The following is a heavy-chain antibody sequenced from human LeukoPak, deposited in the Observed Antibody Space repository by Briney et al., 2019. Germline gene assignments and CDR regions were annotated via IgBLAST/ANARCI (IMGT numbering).Heavy chain of an antibody. Sequence: RSGGSLRLSCAASGPTFSGYSLNWVRQAPGKGLEWVSSISSSSTYIYYADSVKGRFTISRDNAENSLYLQMNSLRAEDTAVYYCARDASECGGDCFFDYWGQGTLVTVSS. CDR2: ISSSSTYI. J-gene: IGHJ4*02. V-gene: IGHV3-21*01. CDR1: GPTFSGYS. CDR3: ARDASECGGDCFFDY. D-gene: IGHD2-21*02.